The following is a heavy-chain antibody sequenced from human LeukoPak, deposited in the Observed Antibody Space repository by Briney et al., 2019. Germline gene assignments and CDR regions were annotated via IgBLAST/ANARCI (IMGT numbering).Heavy chain of an antibody. J-gene: IGHJ4*02. D-gene: IGHD3-3*01. CDR2: IKADSGAT. Sequence: GDSVKVSCKASGFAFNGFYMYWVRQAPGQGLEWMGWIKADSGATIYSEKFQGRVTMTRDTSFGTLYMELSSLASDDTAVYYCTRDGDGHHQDFDLWGQGTLVTVSS. CDR3: TRDGDGHHQDFDL. CDR1: GFAFNGFY. V-gene: IGHV1-2*02.